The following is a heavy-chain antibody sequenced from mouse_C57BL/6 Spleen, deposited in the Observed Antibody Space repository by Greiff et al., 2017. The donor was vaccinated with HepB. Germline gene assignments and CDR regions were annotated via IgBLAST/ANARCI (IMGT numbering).Heavy chain of an antibody. CDR1: GYAFSSYW. CDR3: ARGLYYYGSSWYFDV. V-gene: IGHV1-80*01. Sequence: QVQLQQSGAELVKPGASVKISCKASGYAFSSYWMNWVKQRPGKGLEWIGQIYPGDGDTNYNGKFKGKATLTADKSSSTAYMQLSSLTSEDSAVYFCARGLYYYGSSWYFDVWGTGTTVTVSS. CDR2: IYPGDGDT. J-gene: IGHJ1*03. D-gene: IGHD1-1*01.